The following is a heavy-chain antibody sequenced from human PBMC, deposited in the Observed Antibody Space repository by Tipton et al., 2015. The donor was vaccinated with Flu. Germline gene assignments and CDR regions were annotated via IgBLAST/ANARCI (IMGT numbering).Heavy chain of an antibody. D-gene: IGHD1-26*01. Sequence: LSLTCAVSGYSISSGYYWGWIRQPPGEGLEWIGSIYHSGSTYYNQSLKGRVTISVDTSKNQFSLKLSSVTAADTAVYYCARVKSGARDYFDYWGQGTLVTVSS. J-gene: IGHJ4*02. CDR1: GYSISSGYY. V-gene: IGHV4-38-2*01. CDR2: IYHSGST. CDR3: ARVKSGARDYFDY.